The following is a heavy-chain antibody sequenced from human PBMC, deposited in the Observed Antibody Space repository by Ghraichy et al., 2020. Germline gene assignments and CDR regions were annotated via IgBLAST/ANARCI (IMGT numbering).Heavy chain of an antibody. V-gene: IGHV3-23*01. CDR2: ISGGGGST. Sequence: LSLTCAASGFTFSSYAMSWVRQAPGKGLEWVSGISGGGGSTYYADSVKGRFTISRDNSKNTLSLQMNSLRAEDTAVYYCAKGKYSSGWYDFDNWGQGTLVTVSS. CDR1: GFTFSSYA. D-gene: IGHD6-19*01. J-gene: IGHJ4*02. CDR3: AKGKYSSGWYDFDN.